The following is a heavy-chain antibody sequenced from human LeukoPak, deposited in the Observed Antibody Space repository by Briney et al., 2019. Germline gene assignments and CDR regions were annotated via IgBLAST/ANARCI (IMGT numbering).Heavy chain of an antibody. J-gene: IGHJ4*02. CDR2: VTGSGGTK. Sequence: PGGSLRLSCAASGFTFSNYAMSWVRQAPGKGLEWVSGVTGSGGTKYYADSVKGRFTISRDNSKNTLYLQMNSLRAEDTAVYYCAKVDTAMGGYFDYWGQGTLVTVSS. V-gene: IGHV3-23*01. D-gene: IGHD5-18*01. CDR3: AKVDTAMGGYFDY. CDR1: GFTFSNYA.